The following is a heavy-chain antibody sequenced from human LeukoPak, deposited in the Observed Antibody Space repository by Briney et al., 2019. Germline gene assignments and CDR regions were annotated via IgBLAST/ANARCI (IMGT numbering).Heavy chain of an antibody. CDR1: GGSISSGGYY. V-gene: IGHV4-31*03. Sequence: SETLSLTCTVSGGSISSGGYYWSWIRQHPGKGLEWIGYIYYSGSTYYNPSLKSRVTISVDTSKNQFSLKLSSVTAADTAVYYCARISITMIVVVITPPFEPPPDYWGQGTLVTVSS. J-gene: IGHJ4*02. CDR3: ARISITMIVVVITPPFEPPPDY. CDR2: IYYSGST. D-gene: IGHD3-22*01.